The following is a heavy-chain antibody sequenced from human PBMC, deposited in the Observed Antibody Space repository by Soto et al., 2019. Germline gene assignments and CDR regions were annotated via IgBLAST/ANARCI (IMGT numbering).Heavy chain of an antibody. D-gene: IGHD1-7*01. V-gene: IGHV4-59*01. CDR3: ARDRTPEGWLWFDP. Sequence: SETLSLTCTVSGGSISSYYWSWIRQPPGEGLEWIGYIYYSGSTNYNPSLKSRVTISVDTSKNQFSLKLSSVTAADTAVYYCARDRTPEGWLWFDPWGQGTLVTVSS. CDR2: IYYSGST. CDR1: GGSISSYY. J-gene: IGHJ5*02.